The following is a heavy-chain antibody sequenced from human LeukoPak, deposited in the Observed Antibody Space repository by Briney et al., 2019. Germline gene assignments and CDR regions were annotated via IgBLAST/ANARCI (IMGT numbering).Heavy chain of an antibody. D-gene: IGHD6-25*01. V-gene: IGHV1-69*05. CDR1: GGTFSSYA. J-gene: IGHJ5*02. CDR2: IIPIFGTA. CDR3: ARDSQRPLGWFDP. Sequence: SVKVSCKASGGTFSSYAISWVRQAPGQGLEWMGGIIPIFGTANYAQKFQGRVTITTDESTSTAYMELSSLRSEDTAVYYCARDSQRPLGWFDPWGQGTLVTVSS.